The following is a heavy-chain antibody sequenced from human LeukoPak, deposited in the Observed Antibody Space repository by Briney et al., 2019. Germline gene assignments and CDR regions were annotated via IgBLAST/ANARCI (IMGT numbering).Heavy chain of an antibody. V-gene: IGHV3-30*03. Sequence: GRSLRLSCAASGFTFSGYGMHWVRQAPGKGLEWGTGIAYDGSRKHYADSVKGRFTISRDNSRNTMDLRMNSLRVEDTAVYHCTRYDSSRFDPWGQGTLVIVSA. J-gene: IGHJ5*02. CDR2: IAYDGSRK. CDR1: GFTFSGYG. CDR3: TRYDSSRFDP. D-gene: IGHD3-3*01.